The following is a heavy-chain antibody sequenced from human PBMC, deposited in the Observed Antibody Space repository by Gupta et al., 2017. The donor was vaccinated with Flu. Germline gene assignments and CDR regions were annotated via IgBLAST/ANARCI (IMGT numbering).Heavy chain of an antibody. CDR3: AKDRTPGDRRWVIEY. CDR2: IGGGGGRNT. J-gene: IGHJ4*02. CDR1: GFIFKSYA. Sequence: EVQLLESGGGLVQPGGSLRLSCKASGFIFKSYAMTWVRQAPGKGLEWVSEIGGGGGRNTFYTDSVKGRFTTSRDDTDNTLYLQMNSLRVEDTATYYCAKDRTPGDRRWVIEYWGQGTLVTVSS. D-gene: IGHD7-27*01. V-gene: IGHV3-23*01.